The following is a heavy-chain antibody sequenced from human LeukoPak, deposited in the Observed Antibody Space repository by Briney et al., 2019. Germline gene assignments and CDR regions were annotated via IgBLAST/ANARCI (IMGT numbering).Heavy chain of an antibody. Sequence: VASVTVSCKASGYTFTSYDINWVRQATGQGLEWMGWMNPNSGNTGYAQKFQGRVTMTRNTSISTAYMELSSLRSEDTAVYYCARRIAARPGAFGYWGQGTLVTVSS. CDR1: GYTFTSYD. CDR2: MNPNSGNT. V-gene: IGHV1-8*01. D-gene: IGHD6-6*01. J-gene: IGHJ4*02. CDR3: ARRIAARPGAFGY.